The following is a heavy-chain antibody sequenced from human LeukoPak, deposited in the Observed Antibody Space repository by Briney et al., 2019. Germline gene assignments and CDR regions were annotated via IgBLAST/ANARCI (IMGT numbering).Heavy chain of an antibody. Sequence: KPSETLSLTCVVYGGSFSRYYWSWIRQSPGKGLEWIAEIDHRGDTNYNPSVKSRVTISVDTSKNQFSLKVRSLSAADTAVYYCARGATISETGYFDFWGQGTPVTVSS. J-gene: IGHJ4*03. CDR1: GGSFSRYY. V-gene: IGHV4-34*01. CDR2: IDHRGDT. CDR3: ARGATISETGYFDF. D-gene: IGHD5-24*01.